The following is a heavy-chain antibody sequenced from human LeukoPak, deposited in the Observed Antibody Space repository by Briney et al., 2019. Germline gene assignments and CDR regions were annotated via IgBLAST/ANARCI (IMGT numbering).Heavy chain of an antibody. CDR3: VRDKDGYNF. J-gene: IGHJ4*02. CDR1: GFTFNTYI. V-gene: IGHV3-74*01. Sequence: GGSLRLSCAASGFTFNTYIMHWVRQAPGKGLVCVSRIDTDGKTTTYADSVKGRFTISRDNAKNMLYLQMNSLRVEDTAVYYCVRDKDGYNFWGQGTLVSVSS. CDR2: IDTDGKTT. D-gene: IGHD5-24*01.